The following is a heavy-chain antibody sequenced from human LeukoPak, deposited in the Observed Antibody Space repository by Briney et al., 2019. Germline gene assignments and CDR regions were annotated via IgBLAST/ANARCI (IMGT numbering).Heavy chain of an antibody. CDR1: GFTFSSYA. V-gene: IGHV3-30-3*01. CDR3: TRAGLSYYDSSGYYSAY. CDR2: ISYDGSNK. Sequence: GGSLRLSCAASGFTFSSYAMYWVSQAPGKGLEWEAVISYDGSNKYYAGSVKGRFTISRDNSKNTLYLQMNSLRAEDTAVYYCTRAGLSYYDSSGYYSAYWGQGALVTVSS. D-gene: IGHD3-22*01. J-gene: IGHJ4*01.